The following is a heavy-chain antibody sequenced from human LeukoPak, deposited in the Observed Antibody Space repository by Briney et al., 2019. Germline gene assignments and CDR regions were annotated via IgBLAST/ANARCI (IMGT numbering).Heavy chain of an antibody. D-gene: IGHD5-24*01. V-gene: IGHV3-23*01. J-gene: IGHJ4*02. Sequence: PGGSLRLSCAASGFTFSSYAMSWVRQAPGKGLEWVSAISGSVGSTYYADSVKGRFTISRDNSKNTLYLQMNSLRAEDTAVYYCAKSRVDGYNTPFDYWGQGTLVTVSS. CDR1: GFTFSSYA. CDR3: AKSRVDGYNTPFDY. CDR2: ISGSVGST.